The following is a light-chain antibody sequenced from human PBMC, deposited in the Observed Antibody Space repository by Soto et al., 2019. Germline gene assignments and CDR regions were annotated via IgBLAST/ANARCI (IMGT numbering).Light chain of an antibody. J-gene: IGKJ1*01. CDR3: QQRSNWPPWT. CDR1: QTISSTY. Sequence: EIVLTQSPGTLSLSPGYRSTLSCRASQTISSTYLAWYQQKPGQAPRLLIYDASNRATGIPARFSGSGSGTDFTLTIRSLEPEDFAVYYCQQRSNWPPWTFGQGTKGDIK. CDR2: DAS. V-gene: IGKV3-11*01.